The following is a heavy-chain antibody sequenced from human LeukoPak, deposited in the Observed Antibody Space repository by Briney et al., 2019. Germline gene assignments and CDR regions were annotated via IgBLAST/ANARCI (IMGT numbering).Heavy chain of an antibody. CDR1: GFTFSNSD. V-gene: IGHV3-21*01. CDR3: ARDATYYLRYGYFDC. D-gene: IGHD5/OR15-5a*01. CDR2: INDVGSHI. Sequence: GGSLRLSCAASGFTFSNSDMNWVRQAPGKGLEWVSSINDVGSHIYYADSVRGRFTISRDNAKTSVYLQMNNLRPEDTAVYYCARDATYYLRYGYFDCWGHGTLVTVSS. J-gene: IGHJ4*01.